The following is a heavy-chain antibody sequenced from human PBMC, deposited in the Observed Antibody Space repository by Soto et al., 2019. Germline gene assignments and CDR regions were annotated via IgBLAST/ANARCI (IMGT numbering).Heavy chain of an antibody. CDR1: GVSFSDYS. CDR3: ARSGEILQTFDS. Sequence: PGWSLRLSCVVSGVSFSDYSMNWVRQAPGKGLEWVALISGSSSYIYYADSVKGRFTISRDNAKNSLFLQMDSLRVEDTAVYYCARSGEILQTFDSWGQGTLVTGSS. V-gene: IGHV3-21*01. J-gene: IGHJ4*02. D-gene: IGHD1-26*01. CDR2: ISGSSSYI.